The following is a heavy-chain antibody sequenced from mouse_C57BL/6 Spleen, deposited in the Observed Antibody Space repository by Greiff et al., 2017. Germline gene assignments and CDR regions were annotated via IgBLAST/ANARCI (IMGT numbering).Heavy chain of an antibody. J-gene: IGHJ2*01. CDR2: ISSGSSTI. CDR1: GFTFSDYG. Sequence: EVKVEESGGGLVKPGGSLKLSCAASGFTFSDYGMHWVRQAPEKGLEWVAYISSGSSTIYYADTVKGRFTISRDNAKNTLFLQMTSLRSEDTARCYGARPSVVAPFDYWGQGTTLTVSS. V-gene: IGHV5-17*01. CDR3: ARPSVVAPFDY. D-gene: IGHD1-1*01.